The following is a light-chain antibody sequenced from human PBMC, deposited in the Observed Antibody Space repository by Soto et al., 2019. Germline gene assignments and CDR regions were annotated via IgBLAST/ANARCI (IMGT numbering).Light chain of an antibody. J-gene: IGLJ2*01. CDR2: EVS. CDR3: SSYVGSNIV. Sequence: QSALTQPPSASGSPGQSVTISCTGTSSDVGSYNYVSWYQQHPGKAPKLMIYEVSKRPSGVPDRFSGSKSGNTASLTVSGLQAEDEAEYYCSSYVGSNIVFGGGTKLTVL. CDR1: SSDVGSYNY. V-gene: IGLV2-8*01.